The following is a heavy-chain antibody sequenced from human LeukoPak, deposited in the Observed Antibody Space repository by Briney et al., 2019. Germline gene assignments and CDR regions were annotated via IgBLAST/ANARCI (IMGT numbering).Heavy chain of an antibody. V-gene: IGHV3-7*01. CDR2: IKQDGSEK. J-gene: IGHJ4*02. D-gene: IGHD3-9*01. CDR3: AKCLEHFDGFDY. Sequence: GGTLRLSCAASGFTFSSYWRSWVRQAPGKGLEWVANIKQDGSEKYYVDSVKGRFTTSRDNSKITLYLQMNSLRAEDTAVYSCAKCLEHFDGFDYWGQGTLVTVSS. CDR1: GFTFSSYW.